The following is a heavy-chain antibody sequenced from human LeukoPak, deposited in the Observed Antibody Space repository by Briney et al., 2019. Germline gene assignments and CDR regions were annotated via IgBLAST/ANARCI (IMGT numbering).Heavy chain of an antibody. J-gene: IGHJ4*02. V-gene: IGHV3-23*01. D-gene: IGHD6-13*01. Sequence: GGSLRLSCAASGFTFSSYAMSWVRQAPGKGLEWVSGISPGGGSTYYADSVKGRFTISRDNSKSTLYLQMNSLRAEDTALYYCAIAGTHDPYYFDYWGQGTLVTVSS. CDR3: AIAGTHDPYYFDY. CDR1: GFTFSSYA. CDR2: ISPGGGST.